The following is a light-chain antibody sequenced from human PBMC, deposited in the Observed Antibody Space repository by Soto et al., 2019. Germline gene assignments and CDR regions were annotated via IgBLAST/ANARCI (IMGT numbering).Light chain of an antibody. Sequence: DSVLPQSPGTVSLSPVEISSLCCRSIQSVSSNYLAWYQEKPGQAPRLLIYGASSRATGIPDRFSGSGSGTEFTLTIRSLQSEDFAVYFCQQYNNWPPITCGKGTRRAI. J-gene: IGKJ5*01. CDR2: GAS. V-gene: IGKV3-20*01. CDR1: QSVSSNY. CDR3: QQYNNWPPIT.